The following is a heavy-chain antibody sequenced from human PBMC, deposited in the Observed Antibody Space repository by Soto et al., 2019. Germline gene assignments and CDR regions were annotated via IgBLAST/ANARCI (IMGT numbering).Heavy chain of an antibody. CDR2: IYSGGST. V-gene: IGHV3-53*01. CDR3: AKGYTAAGTSTDY. Sequence: GGSLRLSCAASGFTVSSNYMSWVRQAPGKGLEWVSVIYSGGSTYYADSVKGRFTISRDNSKNTLYLQMNSLRAEDTAVYYCAKGYTAAGTSTDYWGQGTLVTVSS. CDR1: GFTVSSNY. D-gene: IGHD6-13*01. J-gene: IGHJ4*02.